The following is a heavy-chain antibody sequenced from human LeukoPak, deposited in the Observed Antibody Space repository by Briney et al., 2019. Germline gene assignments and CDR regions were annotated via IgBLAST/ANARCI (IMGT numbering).Heavy chain of an antibody. CDR3: ARGESSGWYGGYYFDY. Sequence: SETLSLTCAVYGGSFSGYYWSWIRQPPGKGLEWIGGIYHSGSTNYNPSLKSRVTISVDKSKNQFSLKLSSVTAADTAVYYCARGESSGWYGGYYFDYWGQGTLVTVSS. J-gene: IGHJ4*02. CDR2: IYHSGST. D-gene: IGHD6-19*01. V-gene: IGHV4-34*01. CDR1: GGSFSGYY.